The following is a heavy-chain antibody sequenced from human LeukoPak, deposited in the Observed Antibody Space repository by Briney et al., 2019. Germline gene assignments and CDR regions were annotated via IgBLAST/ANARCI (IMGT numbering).Heavy chain of an antibody. CDR1: GFTFSSRW. Sequence: PGGSLRLSCVASGFTFSSRWMHWVRQAPGKGLVWVSRINSDVSSAGYADSVKGRFAISRDDAKNTLYLQMNSLRAEDTAVYYCARRRVREGLWFDPWGQGTLVTVSS. CDR2: INSDVSSA. D-gene: IGHD3-10*01. J-gene: IGHJ5*02. V-gene: IGHV3-74*01. CDR3: ARRRVREGLWFDP.